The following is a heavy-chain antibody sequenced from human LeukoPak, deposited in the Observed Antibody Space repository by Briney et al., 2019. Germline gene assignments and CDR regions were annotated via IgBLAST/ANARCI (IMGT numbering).Heavy chain of an antibody. CDR1: GYTFTGYY. V-gene: IGHV1-2*02. J-gene: IGHJ4*02. CDR2: INPNSGGT. Sequence: ASVKVSCKASGYTFTGYYMHWVRQAPGQGLEWMGWINPNSGGTNYAQKFQGRVTMTRDTSISTAYMELSSLRSEDTAVYYCATDRYYYDSSGYTYWGQGTLVTVSS. D-gene: IGHD3-22*01. CDR3: ATDRYYYDSSGYTY.